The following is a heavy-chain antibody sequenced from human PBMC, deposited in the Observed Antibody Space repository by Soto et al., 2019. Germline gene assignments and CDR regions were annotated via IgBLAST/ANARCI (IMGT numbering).Heavy chain of an antibody. CDR1: GYTFTSYS. CDR2: ISVYNGKT. D-gene: IGHD6-13*01. J-gene: IGHJ4*02. Sequence: QVQLVQSGAEVKKPGASVKVSCKASGYTFTSYSITWVRQAPGQGLEGMGWISVYNGKTNYAQKLHGRLTMTTDTATSTAYMELRSLRSDETAVYYCARGGIPSRLTLSDYWGQGTLVTVSS. V-gene: IGHV1-18*01. CDR3: ARGGIPSRLTLSDY.